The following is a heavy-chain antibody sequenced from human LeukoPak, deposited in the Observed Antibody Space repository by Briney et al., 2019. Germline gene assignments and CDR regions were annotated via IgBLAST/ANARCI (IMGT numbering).Heavy chain of an antibody. D-gene: IGHD2/OR15-2a*01. CDR3: ARDAPAFGFYGGSLGY. CDR2: TWYDGINK. J-gene: IGHJ1*01. V-gene: IGHV3-33*01. Sequence: GGSLRLSCSASGFTFSSYGMHWVRQAPGRGLEWVAATWYDGINKYYADSVKGRFTIHRDTSKSTLYPQMTSLRAEDRAVYSCARDAPAFGFYGGSLGYWGEGTLVTVSS. CDR1: GFTFSSYG.